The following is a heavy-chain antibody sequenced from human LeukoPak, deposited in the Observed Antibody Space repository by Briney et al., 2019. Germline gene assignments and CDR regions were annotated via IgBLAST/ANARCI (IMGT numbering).Heavy chain of an antibody. CDR3: AREWEGATIDY. Sequence: GGSLRLSCAASGFTFSSYSMNWDRQAPGKGLEWVSSISSSSSYIYYADSVKGRFTISRDNAKNSLYLQMNSLRAEDTAVYYCAREWEGATIDYWGQGTLVTVSS. CDR1: GFTFSSYS. CDR2: ISSSSSYI. J-gene: IGHJ4*02. D-gene: IGHD1-26*01. V-gene: IGHV3-21*01.